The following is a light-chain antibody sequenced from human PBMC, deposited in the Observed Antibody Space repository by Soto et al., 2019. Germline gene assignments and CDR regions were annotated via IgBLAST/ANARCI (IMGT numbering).Light chain of an antibody. Sequence: DIQMTQSPSTLSASVGDRVTITCRASQSITDWLAWYQQKPGKAPKLLIYRASSLESGVPSRFSGSGYGAQFSLTISSLQTDDFATYYCQQYNGTFGQGTKVDIK. CDR1: QSITDW. J-gene: IGKJ1*01. V-gene: IGKV1-5*03. CDR2: RAS. CDR3: QQYNGT.